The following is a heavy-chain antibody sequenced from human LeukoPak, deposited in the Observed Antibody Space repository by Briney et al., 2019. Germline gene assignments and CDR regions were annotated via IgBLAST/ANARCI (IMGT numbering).Heavy chain of an antibody. V-gene: IGHV1-69*01. CDR1: GGTFSSYA. CDR2: IIPIFGTA. D-gene: IGHD6-6*01. Sequence: SVEVSCKASGGTFSSYAISWVRQAPGQGLEWMGGIIPIFGTANYAQKFQGRVTITADESTSTAYMELSSLRSEDTAVYYCAREAIMSIAARPYYFDYWGQGTLVTVSS. CDR3: AREAIMSIAARPYYFDY. J-gene: IGHJ4*02.